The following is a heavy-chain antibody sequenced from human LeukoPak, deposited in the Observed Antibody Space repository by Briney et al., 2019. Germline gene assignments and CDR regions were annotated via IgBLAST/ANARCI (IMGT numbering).Heavy chain of an antibody. CDR1: GHTFTSYG. D-gene: IGHD3-10*01. V-gene: IGHV1-18*01. CDR2: ISAYDGNT. CDR3: ARGKMVRGAGDWFDP. Sequence: ASVKVSCKASGHTFTSYGISWVRQAPGQGLEWMGWISAYDGNTNYAQKLQGRVTMTTDTSTSTAYMELRSLRSDDTAVYYCARGKMVRGAGDWFDPWGQGTLVTVSS. J-gene: IGHJ5*02.